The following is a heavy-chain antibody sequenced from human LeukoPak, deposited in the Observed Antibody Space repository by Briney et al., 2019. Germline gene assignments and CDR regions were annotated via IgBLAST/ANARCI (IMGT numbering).Heavy chain of an antibody. Sequence: GGSLRLSCAASGFTFSSYAMSWVRQAPGKGLEWVSAISGSGGSTYYADSVKGRFTISRDNSKNTLYLQMNSLRAEDTAVYYCAEIEDDYGEHGRDYWGQGTLVTVSS. V-gene: IGHV3-23*01. J-gene: IGHJ4*02. CDR2: ISGSGGST. CDR3: AEIEDDYGEHGRDY. CDR1: GFTFSSYA. D-gene: IGHD4-17*01.